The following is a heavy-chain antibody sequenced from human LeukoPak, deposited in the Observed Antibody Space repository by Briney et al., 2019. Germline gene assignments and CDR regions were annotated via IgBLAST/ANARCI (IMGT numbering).Heavy chain of an antibody. CDR1: GFTFSSYW. Sequence: GGSLRLSCAASGFTFSSYWMHWVRQAPGKGLVGVSRINSDGRSTNYADSVKGRFTISRDNAKNTLYLQMNSLRAEDTAVYYCASYGAVASSYYYYMDVWGKGTTVTISS. D-gene: IGHD6-19*01. V-gene: IGHV3-74*01. CDR2: INSDGRST. CDR3: ASYGAVASSYYYYMDV. J-gene: IGHJ6*03.